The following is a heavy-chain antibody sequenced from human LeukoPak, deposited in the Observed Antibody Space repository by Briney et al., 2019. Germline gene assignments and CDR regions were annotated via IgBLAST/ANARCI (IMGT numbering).Heavy chain of an antibody. V-gene: IGHV3-48*01. CDR1: GFTFSSYS. CDR2: ISSSSSII. D-gene: IGHD3-22*01. J-gene: IGHJ4*02. CDR3: ANLADSSGYYYS. Sequence: PGGSLRLSCAASGFTFSSYSMNWVRQAPGKGLEWVSHISSSSSIIYYADSVKGRFTISRDNSKSTLYLQMNSLRAEDTAIYYCANLADSSGYYYSWGQGTLVTVSS.